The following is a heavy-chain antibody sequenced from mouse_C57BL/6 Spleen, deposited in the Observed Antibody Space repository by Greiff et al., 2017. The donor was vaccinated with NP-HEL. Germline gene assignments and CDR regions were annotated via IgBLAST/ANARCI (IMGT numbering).Heavy chain of an antibody. D-gene: IGHD1-1*01. J-gene: IGHJ3*01. CDR3: ARLERSTTVLEGFAY. V-gene: IGHV1-69*01. Sequence: QVQLQQPGAELVMPGASVKLSCKASGYTFTSYWMHWVKQRPGQGLEWIGEIDPSDSYTNYNQKFKGKSTLTVDKSSSTAYMQLSSLTSEDSAVYYCARLERSTTVLEGFAYWGQGTLVTVSA. CDR1: GYTFTSYW. CDR2: IDPSDSYT.